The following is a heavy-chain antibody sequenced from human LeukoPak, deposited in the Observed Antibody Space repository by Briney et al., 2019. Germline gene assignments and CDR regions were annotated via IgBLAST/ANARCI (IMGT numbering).Heavy chain of an antibody. J-gene: IGHJ4*02. CDR1: GGPIIASY. D-gene: IGHD3-22*01. CDR3: ARVRFYDTTGYSTSYYLDY. Sequence: SEALSLTCAVSGGPIIASYWSWIRQPPGKGLEWIGYTHYSGTGNYNPSLKSRVTISIDTSKNRFSLRLTSVTAADTAVYYCARVRFYDTTGYSTSYYLDYWGQGALVTVSS. CDR2: THYSGTG. V-gene: IGHV4-59*01.